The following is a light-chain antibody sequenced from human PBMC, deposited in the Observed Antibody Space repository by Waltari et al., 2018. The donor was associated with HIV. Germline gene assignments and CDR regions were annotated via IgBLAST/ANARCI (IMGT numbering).Light chain of an antibody. V-gene: IGLV1-40*01. Sequence: QSVLTQPPSVSGAPGQRVPVSCTGSSSNLGAGFDAPWYQQIPGTAPKLLIYANNNRPSGVPDRFSGSKSGATASLAITGLQPEDEADYYCQSYDSSFSGAVFGGGTKLTVL. CDR3: QSYDSSFSGAV. J-gene: IGLJ2*01. CDR1: SSNLGAGFD. CDR2: ANN.